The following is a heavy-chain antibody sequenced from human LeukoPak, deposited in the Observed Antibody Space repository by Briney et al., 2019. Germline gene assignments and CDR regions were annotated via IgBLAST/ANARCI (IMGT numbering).Heavy chain of an antibody. V-gene: IGHV4-59*10. J-gene: IGHJ4*02. Sequence: PSETLSLTCAVYGGSFSGYYWSWIRQPAGKGLEWIGRIYTSGSTNYNPSLKSRVTISVDTSKNQFSLKLSSVTAADTAVYYCARVSLNGDYHFDYWGQGTLVTVSS. CDR2: IYTSGST. CDR1: GGSFSGYY. CDR3: ARVSLNGDYHFDY. D-gene: IGHD4-17*01.